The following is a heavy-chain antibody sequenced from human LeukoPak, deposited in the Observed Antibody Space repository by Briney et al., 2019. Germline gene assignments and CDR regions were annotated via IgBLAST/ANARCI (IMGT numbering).Heavy chain of an antibody. CDR1: GYSISSGYY. D-gene: IGHD3-10*01. CDR2: IYHSGST. J-gene: IGHJ6*04. V-gene: IGHV4-38-2*01. CDR3: ARADYYGSGSYYGMDV. Sequence: PSETLSLTCAVSGYSISSGYYWGWIRQPPGKGLEWIGSIYHSGSTHYNPSLKSRVTISVDTSKNQFSLKLSSVTAADTAVYYCARADYYGSGSYYGMDVWGKGTTVTVSS.